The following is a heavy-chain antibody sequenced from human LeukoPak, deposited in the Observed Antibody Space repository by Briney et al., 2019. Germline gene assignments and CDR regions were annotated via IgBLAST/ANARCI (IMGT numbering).Heavy chain of an antibody. Sequence: SETLSLTCAVYGGSFSGYYWSWIRQPPGKGLEWIGEINHSGSTNYNPSLKSRVTISVDTSKNQFSLKLSSVTAADTAVYYCARELDLGELFDFSVDYGMDVWGQGTTVTVSS. CDR3: ARELDLGELFDFSVDYGMDV. CDR1: GGSFSGYY. CDR2: INHSGST. V-gene: IGHV4-34*01. D-gene: IGHD3-10*01. J-gene: IGHJ6*02.